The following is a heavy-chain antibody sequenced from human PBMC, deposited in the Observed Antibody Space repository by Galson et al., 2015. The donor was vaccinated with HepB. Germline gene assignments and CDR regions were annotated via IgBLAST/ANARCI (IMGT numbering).Heavy chain of an antibody. V-gene: IGHV3-48*02. CDR1: GLTFNAYS. D-gene: IGHD1-26*01. Sequence: SLRLSCAASGLTFNAYSMNWVRQAPGKGLEWVSYISYDAKDVYYAESVKARFTITRDNAKNSIYLQMNSLRDEDTAIYYCATNSGSNYEGYWGLGTLVTVSS. CDR2: ISYDAKDV. CDR3: ATNSGSNYEGY. J-gene: IGHJ4*02.